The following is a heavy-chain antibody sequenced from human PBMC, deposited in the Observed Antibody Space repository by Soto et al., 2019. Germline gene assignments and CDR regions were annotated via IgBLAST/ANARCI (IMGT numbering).Heavy chain of an antibody. V-gene: IGHV3-9*01. CDR1: GFNFDDHA. Sequence: EVQLVESGGGLVEPGRSLRLSCVASGFNFDDHAMNWVRLAPGKGLEWVSGISANGGFDGYANSVKGRFTISRDNAKNSLFLQMTSLRREDTAVYYCTRDISRTITTVDYWGQGTLVTVSS. D-gene: IGHD1-20*01. J-gene: IGHJ4*02. CDR3: TRDISRTITTVDY. CDR2: ISANGGFD.